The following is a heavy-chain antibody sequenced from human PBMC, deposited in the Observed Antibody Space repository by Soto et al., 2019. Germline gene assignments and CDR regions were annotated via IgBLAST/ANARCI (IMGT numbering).Heavy chain of an antibody. D-gene: IGHD6-19*01. CDR2: ISGSGGTI. Sequence: EVQLVESGGGMVQPGGSLRVSCAASGFTLSSYSMHWVRQAPGKGLEWVSYISGSGGTIYYADSVKGRLTISRDNAKNALSVQMNSLIDEDTAVYFCASETGLRSSCWSYYFEFWGQGTRVTVSS. V-gene: IGHV3-48*02. CDR3: ASETGLRSSCWSYYFEF. CDR1: GFTLSSYS. J-gene: IGHJ4*02.